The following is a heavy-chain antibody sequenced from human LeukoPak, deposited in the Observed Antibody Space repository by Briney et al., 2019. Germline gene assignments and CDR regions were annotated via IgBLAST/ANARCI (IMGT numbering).Heavy chain of an antibody. Sequence: SETLSLTCAVYGGSFIGYYWSWIRQPPGKGLEWIGKINHSGSTNYNPSLKSRVTISVDTSKNQFSLKLSSVTAADTAVYYCARARSLMVVVPTARHNWFDPWGQGTLVPVSS. CDR2: INHSGST. J-gene: IGHJ5*02. V-gene: IGHV4-34*01. D-gene: IGHD2-2*01. CDR3: ARARSLMVVVPTARHNWFDP. CDR1: GGSFIGYY.